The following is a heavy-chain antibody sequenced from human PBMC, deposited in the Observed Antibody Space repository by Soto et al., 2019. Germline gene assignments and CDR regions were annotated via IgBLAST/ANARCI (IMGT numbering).Heavy chain of an antibody. CDR3: ARRVLLFGGPRKVDL. CDR1: GYTFTSFA. J-gene: IGHJ4*01. CDR2: INPYNDKT. V-gene: IGHV1-18*01. D-gene: IGHD3-16*01. Sequence: QVQLVQSGAEVKKPGASVKVSCKASGYTFTSFAVTWVRQAPGQGLEWMGWINPYNDKTKYAHKYKDRVTMTTDTSTTTAYMEFRSLASDDPAVYYCARRVLLFGGPRKVDLWGHGTLVTVSS.